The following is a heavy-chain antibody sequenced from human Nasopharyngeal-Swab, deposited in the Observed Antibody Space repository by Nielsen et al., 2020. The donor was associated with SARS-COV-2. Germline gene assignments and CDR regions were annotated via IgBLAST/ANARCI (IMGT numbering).Heavy chain of an antibody. J-gene: IGHJ6*02. V-gene: IGHV4-39*07. D-gene: IGHD3-10*01. CDR1: GGSTSSSSYY. CDR2: IYYSGST. CDR3: ARDYYGSGARSLDV. Sequence: SETLSLTCTVSGGSTSSSSYYWGWIRQPPGKGLEWIGSIYYSGSTSYNPSLKSRVTISVDTSKNQFSLKLSSVTAADTAVYYCARDYYGSGARSLDVWGQGTTVTVSS.